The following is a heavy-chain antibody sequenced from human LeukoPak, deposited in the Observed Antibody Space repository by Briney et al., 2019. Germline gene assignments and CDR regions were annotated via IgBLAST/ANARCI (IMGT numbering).Heavy chain of an antibody. Sequence: PGESLRLSCAASGFTFSSYAMSWVRQAPGKGLEWVSAISGSGGSTYYADSVKGRFTISRDNSKNTLYLQMNSLRAEDTAVYYCAKSAYRITMIVVVTPFDYWGQGTLVTVSS. CDR3: AKSAYRITMIVVVTPFDY. CDR2: ISGSGGST. V-gene: IGHV3-23*01. CDR1: GFTFSSYA. D-gene: IGHD3-22*01. J-gene: IGHJ4*02.